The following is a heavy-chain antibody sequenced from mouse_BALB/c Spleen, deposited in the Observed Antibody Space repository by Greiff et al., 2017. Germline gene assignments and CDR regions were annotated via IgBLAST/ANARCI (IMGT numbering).Heavy chain of an antibody. J-gene: IGHJ2*01. V-gene: IGHV5-9*03. Sequence: EVKVVESGGGLVKPGGSLKLSCAASGFTFSSYTMSWVRQTPEKRLEWVATISSGGGNTYYPDSVKGRFTISRDNAKNNLYLQMSSLRSEDTALYYCARWAYYRYDGVDYWGQGTTLTVSS. D-gene: IGHD2-14*01. CDR3: ARWAYYRYDGVDY. CDR1: GFTFSSYT. CDR2: ISSGGGNT.